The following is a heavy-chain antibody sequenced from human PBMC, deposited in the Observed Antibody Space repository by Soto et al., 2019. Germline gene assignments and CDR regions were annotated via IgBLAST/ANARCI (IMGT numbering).Heavy chain of an antibody. CDR3: ARLGGYCSSTSCYGYYGMDV. V-gene: IGHV4-28*01. Sequence: SETLYLTCAVSGYSISSSNWWGWIRQPPGKGLEWIGYIYYSGSTNYNPSLESRVTISVDTSKNQFSLKVSSVTAADTAVYYCARLGGYCSSTSCYGYYGMDVWGQGTTVTVSS. CDR1: GYSISSSNW. J-gene: IGHJ6*02. D-gene: IGHD2-2*01. CDR2: IYYSGST.